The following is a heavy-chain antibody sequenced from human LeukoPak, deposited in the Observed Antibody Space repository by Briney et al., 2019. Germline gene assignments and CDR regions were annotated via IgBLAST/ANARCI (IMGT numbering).Heavy chain of an antibody. V-gene: IGHV3-30-3*01. J-gene: IGHJ6*03. CDR2: ISYDGTNK. CDR3: AGSPTYYYMDV. CDR1: GFTFSNYV. Sequence: PGESLRLSCAASGFTFSNYVIHWVRQAPGKGLDWLAVISYDGTNKYYAESVKGRFTISRDHSKSTVDLQMDSLGGADTAVYYCAGSPTYYYMDVWGKGTTVTVSS. D-gene: IGHD3-10*01.